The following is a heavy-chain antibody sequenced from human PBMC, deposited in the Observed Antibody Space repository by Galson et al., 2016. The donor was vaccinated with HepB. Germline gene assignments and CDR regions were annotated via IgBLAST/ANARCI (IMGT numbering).Heavy chain of an antibody. CDR1: GGSISSGSYA. J-gene: IGHJ4*02. D-gene: IGHD4-23*01. CDR3: ARDGSNGGQEFDY. V-gene: IGHV4-39*07. Sequence: SETLSLTCTVSVSGGSISSGSYAWGWIRQPPGKGLEWIGSIYNSGSTYYTPSLKSRVTISVDTSTNQFSLNLISVTAADTALYYCARDGSNGGQEFDYWGQGTLVIVSS. CDR2: IYNSGST.